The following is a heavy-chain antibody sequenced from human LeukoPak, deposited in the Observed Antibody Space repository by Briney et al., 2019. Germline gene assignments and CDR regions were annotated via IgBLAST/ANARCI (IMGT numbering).Heavy chain of an antibody. Sequence: SETLSLTCTVSGGSISSGSHYWVWIRQPPGKGLEWIGSIYYSGTTYYNPSLKSRVTISVDTSKNQFSLKLSSVTAADTAVYYCARDRKKWAFDIWGQGTMVTVSS. J-gene: IGHJ3*02. CDR1: GGSISSGSHY. CDR3: ARDRKKWAFDI. V-gene: IGHV4-39*07. D-gene: IGHD1-26*01. CDR2: IYYSGTT.